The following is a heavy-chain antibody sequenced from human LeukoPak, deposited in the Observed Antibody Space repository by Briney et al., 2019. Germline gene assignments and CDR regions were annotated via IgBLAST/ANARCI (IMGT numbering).Heavy chain of an antibody. CDR2: INPNSGGT. D-gene: IGHD2-2*01. CDR1: GYTFTGYY. Sequence: GASVKVSCKASGYTFTGYYMHWVRQAPGQGLEWMGWINPNSGGTNYAQKFQGRVTMTRDTSISTAYMELSRLRSDDTAVYYCARGADIVVVPAANGVDYWGQGTLVTVSS. V-gene: IGHV1-2*02. CDR3: ARGADIVVVPAANGVDY. J-gene: IGHJ4*02.